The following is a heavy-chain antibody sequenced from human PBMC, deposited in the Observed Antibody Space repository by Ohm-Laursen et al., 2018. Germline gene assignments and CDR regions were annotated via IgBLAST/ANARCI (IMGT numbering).Heavy chain of an antibody. CDR3: TTSDIGELIDY. D-gene: IGHD3-10*01. CDR1: GFIFSNYW. Sequence: SLRLSCAASGFIFSNYWMTWVRQAPGKGLEWVGRVKSKTDGGTTDYAAPVKGRFTISRDDSKNRLYLQMNSLKTEDTAVYYCTTSDIGELIDYWGQGTLVTVSS. V-gene: IGHV3-15*01. CDR2: VKSKTDGGTT. J-gene: IGHJ4*02.